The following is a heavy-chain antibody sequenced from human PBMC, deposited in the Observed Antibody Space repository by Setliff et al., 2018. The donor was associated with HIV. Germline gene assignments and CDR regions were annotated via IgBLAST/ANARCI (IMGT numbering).Heavy chain of an antibody. J-gene: IGHJ4*02. Sequence: GGSLRLSCAASGFTFSDYYMGWIRQAPGKGLEWLSFITSKSSHAKYADSVKGRFAISRDNAKNAMYLQMNSLKAEDTAVYYCARVGGGTYTTSLYFDCGGRGTLVTVSS. D-gene: IGHD1-26*01. V-gene: IGHV3-11*05. CDR3: ARVGGGTYTTSLYFDC. CDR1: GFTFSDYY. CDR2: ITSKSSHA.